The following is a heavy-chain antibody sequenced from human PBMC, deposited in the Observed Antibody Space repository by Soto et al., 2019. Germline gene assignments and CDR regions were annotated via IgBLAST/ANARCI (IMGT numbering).Heavy chain of an antibody. Sequence: GGSLRLSCAASGFTFSSYAMHWAPQAPGKGLEWVAVISYDGSNKYYADSVKGRFTISRDNSKNTLYLQMNSLRAEDTAVYYCARVQRYCSGGSCYWTGPTTVTVYYYGMDVWGQGTTVTVSS. V-gene: IGHV3-30-3*01. J-gene: IGHJ6*02. CDR2: ISYDGSNK. D-gene: IGHD2-15*01. CDR1: GFTFSSYA. CDR3: ARVQRYCSGGSCYWTGPTTVTVYYYGMDV.